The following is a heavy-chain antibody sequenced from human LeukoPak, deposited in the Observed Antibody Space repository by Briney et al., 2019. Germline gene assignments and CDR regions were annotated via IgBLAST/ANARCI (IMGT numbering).Heavy chain of an antibody. CDR1: GGSINGYY. CDR2: IYYSGNT. D-gene: IGHD5-12*01. CDR3: AGAPGYSYGTGGYFFDY. V-gene: IGHV4-59*01. J-gene: IGHJ4*02. Sequence: SETLSLTCTVSGGSINGYYWNWIRQSPGKGLEWIGHIYYSGNTNYNPSLKSRVTISIDTSKNQFSLKLNSVTAADTAVYYCAGAPGYSYGTGGYFFDYWGQGTLVTVSS.